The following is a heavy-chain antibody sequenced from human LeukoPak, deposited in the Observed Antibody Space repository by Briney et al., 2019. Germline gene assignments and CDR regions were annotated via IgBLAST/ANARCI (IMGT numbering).Heavy chain of an antibody. CDR3: ARGPYYYGSGSYSGRRSSWFDP. Sequence: SETLSLTCAVYGGSFSGYYWSWIRQPPGKGLEWIGEINHSGSTNYNPSLKSRVTIPVDTSKNQFSLKLSSVTAADTAVYYCARGPYYYGSGSYSGRRSSWFDPWGQGTLVTVSS. J-gene: IGHJ5*02. D-gene: IGHD3-10*01. CDR1: GGSFSGYY. CDR2: INHSGST. V-gene: IGHV4-34*01.